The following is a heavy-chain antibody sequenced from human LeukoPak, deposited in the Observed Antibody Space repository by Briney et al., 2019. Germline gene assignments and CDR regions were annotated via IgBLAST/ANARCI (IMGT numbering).Heavy chain of an antibody. V-gene: IGHV1-18*01. CDR2: ISGYNGNT. D-gene: IGHD2-2*01. J-gene: IGHJ5*02. CDR1: GYTFTSYG. Sequence: ASVKVSCKASGYTFTSYGITRVRQAPGQGLEWMGWISGYNGNTNYAQKLQGRVTMTTDTSTSTAYMDLRSLRSDDTAVYYCARTDLYCSSTSCYSNWFDPWGQGTLVTVSS. CDR3: ARTDLYCSSTSCYSNWFDP.